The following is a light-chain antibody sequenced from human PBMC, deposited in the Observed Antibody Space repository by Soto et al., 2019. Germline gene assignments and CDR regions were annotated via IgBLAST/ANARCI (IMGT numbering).Light chain of an antibody. V-gene: IGLV2-14*01. CDR1: SGDIGSYNR. CDR2: EVT. J-gene: IGLJ1*01. Sequence: QSVLTQPASVSGSPGQSITISCSGTSGDIGSYNRVSWYQQHPGKAPKLMIYEVTDRPSGVSNRFSGSNFGITASLTPSGLQPEHEDEYYCSSYSNINTRSCVFGTGTKVTVL. CDR3: SSYSNINTRSCV.